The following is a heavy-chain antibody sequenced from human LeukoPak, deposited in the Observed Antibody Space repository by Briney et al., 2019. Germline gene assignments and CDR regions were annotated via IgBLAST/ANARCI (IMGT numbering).Heavy chain of an antibody. V-gene: IGHV4-39*01. J-gene: IGHJ5*02. CDR2: IYYSGST. D-gene: IGHD2-2*01. CDR3: ASGRDIVVVHAPNWFDP. Sequence: PSETLSLTCTVSGGSISSSSYYWGWIRQPPGKGLEWIGSIYYSGSTYYNPSLKSRITISVDTSKNQFSLKLSSVTAADTAVYYCASGRDIVVVHAPNWFDPWGQGTLVTVSS. CDR1: GGSISSSSYY.